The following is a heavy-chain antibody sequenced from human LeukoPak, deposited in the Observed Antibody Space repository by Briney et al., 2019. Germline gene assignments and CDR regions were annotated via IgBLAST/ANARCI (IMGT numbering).Heavy chain of an antibody. CDR2: ISGSGGST. V-gene: IGHV3-23*01. J-gene: IGHJ4*02. D-gene: IGHD3-3*01. CDR3: AKPSIYYDFWSGSYYFDY. Sequence: GGSLRLSCAASGFTFSSYAMSWVRQAPGKGPEWVSAISGSGGSTYYADSVKGRFTISRDNSKNTLYLQMNSLRAEDTAVYYCAKPSIYYDFWSGSYYFDYWGQGTLVTVSS. CDR1: GFTFSSYA.